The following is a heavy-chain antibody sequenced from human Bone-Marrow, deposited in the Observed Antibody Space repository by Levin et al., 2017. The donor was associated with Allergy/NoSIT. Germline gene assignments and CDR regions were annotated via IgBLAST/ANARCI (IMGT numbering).Heavy chain of an antibody. Sequence: PSETLSLTCAVSGGSIRSKNWWNWVRQSPGKGLEWIGEIVHTGSTNYNPSLKSRVTILVDQSKNQFSLKLSSVTAADTAVYYCARATPLHSVDDTDAFDIWGQGTLVTVSS. J-gene: IGHJ3*02. V-gene: IGHV4-4*02. CDR1: GGSIRSKNW. D-gene: IGHD5/OR15-5a*01. CDR3: ARATPLHSVDDTDAFDI. CDR2: IVHTGST.